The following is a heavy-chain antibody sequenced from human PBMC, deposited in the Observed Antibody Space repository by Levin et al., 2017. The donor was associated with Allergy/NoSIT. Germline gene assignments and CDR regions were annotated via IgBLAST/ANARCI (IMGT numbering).Heavy chain of an antibody. D-gene: IGHD3-10*01. J-gene: IGHJ3*02. CDR2: INWNGGST. V-gene: IGHV3-20*04. Sequence: GGSLRLSCAASGFTFDDYGMSWVRQAPGKGLEWVSGINWNGGSTGYADSVKGRFTISRDNAKNSLYLQMNSLRAEDTALYYCARSPYYYGSGSPIGAGAFDIWGQGTMVTVSS. CDR1: GFTFDDYG. CDR3: ARSPYYYGSGSPIGAGAFDI.